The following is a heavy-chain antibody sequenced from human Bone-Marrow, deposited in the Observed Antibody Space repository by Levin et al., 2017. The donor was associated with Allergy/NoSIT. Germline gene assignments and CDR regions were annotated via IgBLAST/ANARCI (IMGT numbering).Heavy chain of an antibody. CDR3: ARDFSSAEGKFFFYTDV. J-gene: IGHJ6*03. CDR1: GGSFTTFT. D-gene: IGHD2/OR15-2a*01. Sequence: SVKVSCKASGGSFTTFTISWLRQAPGQRLEWMGRIIPIFDRTNYAQKFQGRITITADTSTTTAFMELTSLKSDDTAVYYCARDFSSAEGKFFFYTDVWGGGTTVTVSS. CDR2: IIPIFDRT. V-gene: IGHV1-69*08.